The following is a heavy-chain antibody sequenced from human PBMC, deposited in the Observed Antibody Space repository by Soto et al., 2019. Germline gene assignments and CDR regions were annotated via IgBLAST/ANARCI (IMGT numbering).Heavy chain of an antibody. J-gene: IGHJ4*02. CDR2: IFYGGST. CDR3: ATVASTHFDS. CDR1: GGSISSGGYY. D-gene: IGHD4-17*01. V-gene: IGHV4-39*01. Sequence: SETLSLTCTVSGGSISSGGYYWSWVRQHPGKGLEWIGSIFYGGSTHYNPSLKSRLAISVDTSKSQVSLNLTSVTAADTAVYYCATVASTHFDSWGQGALVTVSS.